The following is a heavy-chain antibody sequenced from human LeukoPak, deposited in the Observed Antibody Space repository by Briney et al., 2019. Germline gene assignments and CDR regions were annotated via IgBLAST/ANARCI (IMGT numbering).Heavy chain of an antibody. V-gene: IGHV1-24*01. CDR3: STVRGGGYNVGDY. CDR2: FDPEDGET. D-gene: IGHD5-24*01. J-gene: IGHJ4*02. CDR1: GYTLTYLS. Sequence: ASVKVSCTVSGYTLTYLSMHWVRQAPGKGLEWMGGFDPEDGETIYAQKFQGRVTMTEDTSTDTAYMELSSLRSEDTAVYYCSTVRGGGYNVGDYWGQGTLVTVSS.